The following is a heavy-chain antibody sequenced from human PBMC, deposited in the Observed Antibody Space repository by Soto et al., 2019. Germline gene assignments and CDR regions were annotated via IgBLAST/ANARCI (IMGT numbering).Heavy chain of an antibody. CDR3: ARVSVTGTRWFGP. J-gene: IGHJ5*02. Sequence: PSETLSLTCTVSGGSVSSGAYYWGWVRQNPGKGLEWIGYIHYRGNTYYNPSLMSRVTISIDTSQNQFSLMLSSVTAADTAVYFCARVSVTGTRWFGPWGQGTQVTVSS. V-gene: IGHV4-31*03. CDR2: IHYRGNT. CDR1: GGSVSSGAYY. D-gene: IGHD4-4*01.